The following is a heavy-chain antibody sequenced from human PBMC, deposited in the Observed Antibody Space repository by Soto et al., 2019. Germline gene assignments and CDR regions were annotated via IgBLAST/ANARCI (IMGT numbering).Heavy chain of an antibody. CDR3: AREEYYYGLGAFFDY. Sequence: QVQLVQSGAEVKKPGSSVKVSCKASGGTFSSYTISWVRQAPGQGLEWMGRIIPILGIANYAQKFQGRVTITADKSTSTAYMDLSSLRSEDTAVYYCAREEYYYGLGAFFDYWGQGTLVTVSS. D-gene: IGHD3-10*01. V-gene: IGHV1-69*08. J-gene: IGHJ4*02. CDR2: IIPILGIA. CDR1: GGTFSSYT.